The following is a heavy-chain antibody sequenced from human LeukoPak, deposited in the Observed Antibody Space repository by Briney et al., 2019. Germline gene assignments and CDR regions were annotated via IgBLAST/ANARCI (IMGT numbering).Heavy chain of an antibody. Sequence: SETLSLTCTVSGGSISSSYWGWIRQPPGKGLEWIGYIYYSGSTKYNPSPKSRVTISVDTSKNQFSLKLTSVTAADTAVYYCARRSQENGMITANNWFDPWGQGTLVTVSS. CDR3: ARRSQENGMITANNWFDP. V-gene: IGHV4-59*08. J-gene: IGHJ5*02. D-gene: IGHD3-16*01. CDR1: GGSISSSY. CDR2: IYYSGST.